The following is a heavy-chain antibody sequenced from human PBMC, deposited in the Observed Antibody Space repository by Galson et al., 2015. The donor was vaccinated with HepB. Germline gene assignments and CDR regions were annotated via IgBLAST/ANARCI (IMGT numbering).Heavy chain of an antibody. V-gene: IGHV3-23*01. J-gene: IGHJ4*02. D-gene: IGHD3-16*01. CDR1: GFTFSTYV. Sequence: SLRLSCAASGFTFSTYVMTWVRQSPGKELEWVSSITTSGSGTYYADSVKGRFTVSRDNSKNTLYLQMNSLRDDDTASYYCAKRTSNDQAYFDDWGQGALVTVSS. CDR3: AKRTSNDQAYFDD. CDR2: ITTSGSGT.